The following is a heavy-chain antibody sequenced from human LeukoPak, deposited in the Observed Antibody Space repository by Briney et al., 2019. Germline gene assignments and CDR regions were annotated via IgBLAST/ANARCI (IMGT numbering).Heavy chain of an antibody. CDR1: GYTFTSYG. CDR3: ATDIMVRGVIRAFDI. CDR2: ISAYNGNT. J-gene: IGHJ3*02. D-gene: IGHD3-10*01. Sequence: ASVKVSCKASGYTFTSYGISWVRQAPGQGLEWMGWISAYNGNTNYAQKFQGRVTMTEDTSTDTAYMELCSLRSEDTAVYYCATDIMVRGVIRAFDIWGQGTMVTVSS. V-gene: IGHV1-18*01.